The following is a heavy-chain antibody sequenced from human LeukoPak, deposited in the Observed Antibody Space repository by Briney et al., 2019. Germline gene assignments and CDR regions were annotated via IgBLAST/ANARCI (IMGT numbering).Heavy chain of an antibody. J-gene: IGHJ4*02. Sequence: ASVKVSCKASGYTFTGYYMHWVRQAPGQGLEWMGWINANSGGTNYAQKFQGRVTMTRDTSISTAYMELSRLRSDDTAVYYCARDRGIAVAGRDYWGQGTLVTVSS. V-gene: IGHV1-2*02. D-gene: IGHD6-19*01. CDR3: ARDRGIAVAGRDY. CDR2: INANSGGT. CDR1: GYTFTGYY.